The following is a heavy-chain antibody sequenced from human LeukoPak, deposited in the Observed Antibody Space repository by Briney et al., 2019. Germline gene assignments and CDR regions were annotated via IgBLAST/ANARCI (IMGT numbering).Heavy chain of an antibody. V-gene: IGHV4-34*01. J-gene: IGHJ5*02. CDR2: INHSGST. CDR1: GGSFSGYY. CDR3: AREGSDNWFDP. Sequence: SETLSLTCAVYGGSFSGYYWSWIRQPPGKGLEWIGEINHSGSTNYNPSLKSRVTISVDTSKNQFSLKLSSVTAADTAVYYCAREGSDNWFDPWGQGTLVTVSS.